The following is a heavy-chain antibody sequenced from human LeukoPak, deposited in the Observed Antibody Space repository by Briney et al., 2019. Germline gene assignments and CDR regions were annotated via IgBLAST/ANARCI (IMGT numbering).Heavy chain of an antibody. V-gene: IGHV4-61*02. CDR1: GGSISSGSYY. Sequence: SQTLSLTCTVSGGSISSGSYYWSWIRQPAGKGLEWIGRTYTSGSTNYNPSLKSRVTISVDTSKNQFSLKLSSVTAADTAVYYCARDVGYGYGTDYWGQGTLVTVSS. D-gene: IGHD5-18*01. CDR3: ARDVGYGYGTDY. J-gene: IGHJ4*02. CDR2: TYTSGST.